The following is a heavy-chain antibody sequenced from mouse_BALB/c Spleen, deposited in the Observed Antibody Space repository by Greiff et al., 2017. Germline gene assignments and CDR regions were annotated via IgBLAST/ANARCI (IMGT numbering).Heavy chain of an antibody. Sequence: EVQLQESGGGLVKPGGSLKLSCAASGFPFSSYAMSWVRPTPEKRLAWVASISSGGSTYYPDSVKGRFTISRDNARNILYLQMSSLRSEDTAMYYCARGVNWDYFDYWGQGTTLTVSS. D-gene: IGHD4-1*01. J-gene: IGHJ2*01. V-gene: IGHV5-6-5*01. CDR2: ISSGGST. CDR3: ARGVNWDYFDY. CDR1: GFPFSSYA.